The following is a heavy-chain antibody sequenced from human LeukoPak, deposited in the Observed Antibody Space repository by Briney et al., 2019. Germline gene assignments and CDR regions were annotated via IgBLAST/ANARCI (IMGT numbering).Heavy chain of an antibody. Sequence: SVKVSCKASGGTFSSYAISWVRQAPGQGLEWMGGIIPIFGTANYAQKFQGRVTITTDESTGTAYMELSSLRSEDTAVYYCARVVEMATIAWYFDLWGRGTLVTVSS. CDR2: IIPIFGTA. CDR1: GGTFSSYA. D-gene: IGHD5-24*01. J-gene: IGHJ2*01. CDR3: ARVVEMATIAWYFDL. V-gene: IGHV1-69*05.